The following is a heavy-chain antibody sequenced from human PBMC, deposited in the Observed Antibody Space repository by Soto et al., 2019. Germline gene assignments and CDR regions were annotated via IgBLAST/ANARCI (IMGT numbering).Heavy chain of an antibody. CDR2: IYYSGST. CDR1: GGSISSHY. D-gene: IGHD1-26*01. J-gene: IGHJ4*02. Sequence: SETLSLTCPVSGGSISSHYWSWIRQPPGKGLEWIGYIYYSGSTNYNPSLKSRVTISVDTSKNQFSLKLSSVTAADTAVYYCARRYYRSYFDYWGQGTLVTVSS. CDR3: ARRYYRSYFDY. V-gene: IGHV4-59*08.